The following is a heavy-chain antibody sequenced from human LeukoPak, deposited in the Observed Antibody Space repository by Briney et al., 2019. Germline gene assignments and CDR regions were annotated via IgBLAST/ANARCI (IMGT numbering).Heavy chain of an antibody. V-gene: IGHV3-15*01. CDR3: ATADWTN. CDR2: IKSKNEGGTI. Sequence: GGSLRLSCAASGLTFSYAWMSWVRQAPGKGLEWVGPIKSKNEGGTIDYAAPVKGRFTISRDDSKNTLYLQINSLTIEDTAVYYCATADWTNWGQGTLVTVSS. D-gene: IGHD2-21*01. J-gene: IGHJ4*02. CDR1: GLTFSYAW.